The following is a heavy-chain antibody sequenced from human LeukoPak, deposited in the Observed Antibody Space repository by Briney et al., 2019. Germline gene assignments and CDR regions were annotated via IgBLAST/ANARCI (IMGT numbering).Heavy chain of an antibody. CDR2: IYHSGST. J-gene: IGHJ4*02. CDR1: GGSISSGGYS. Sequence: PSETLSLTCAVSGGSISSGGYSWRWIRQPPGKGLEWIEYIYHSGSTYYNPSLKSRVTISVDRSKNQFSLKLSSVTAADTAVYYCARAYEPMILTIWGQGTLVTVSS. CDR3: ARAYEPMILTI. D-gene: IGHD3-22*01. V-gene: IGHV4-30-2*01.